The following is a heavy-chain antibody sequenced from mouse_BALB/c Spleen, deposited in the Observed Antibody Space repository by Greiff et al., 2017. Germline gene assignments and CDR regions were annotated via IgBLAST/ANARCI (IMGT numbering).Heavy chain of an antibody. Sequence: VMLVESGPGLVAPSQSLSITCTVSGFSFTGYGVNWVRQPPGKGLEWLGMIRGDGSTDYNSALKSRLSISKDNSKSQVFLKMNSLQTDDTARYYCARDQGMVITPWFAYWGQGTLVTVSA. V-gene: IGHV2-6-7*01. CDR3: ARDQGMVITPWFAY. CDR2: IRGDGST. J-gene: IGHJ3*01. D-gene: IGHD2-13*01. CDR1: GFSFTGYG.